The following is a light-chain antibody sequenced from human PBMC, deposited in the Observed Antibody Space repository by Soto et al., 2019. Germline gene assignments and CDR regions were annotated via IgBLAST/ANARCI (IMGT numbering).Light chain of an antibody. CDR3: CSHAGGSSWV. CDR1: SGDVGAYDR. Sequence: QSAVTQPRSVSGSPGQSVTISCTGTSGDVGAYDRVSWYQHHPTKAPKLIIYDVTNRPSGVPYRFSGSKSGSTASLTISGLQAEDEADYYCCSHAGGSSWVFGGGTKLTVL. CDR2: DVT. J-gene: IGLJ3*02. V-gene: IGLV2-11*01.